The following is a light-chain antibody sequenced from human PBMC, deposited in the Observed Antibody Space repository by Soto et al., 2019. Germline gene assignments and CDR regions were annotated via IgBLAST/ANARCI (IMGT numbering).Light chain of an antibody. Sequence: DIQMTQSPPSLSASAGDTITITCRASQGIRNNLAWYRQKPGKVPELLIYAASTLHSGVPSRFSGRGSGTDFTLTISSLQPEDVATYYCQKYYSVPFTFGPGTKVGIK. CDR3: QKYYSVPFT. V-gene: IGKV1-27*01. CDR2: AAS. CDR1: QGIRNN. J-gene: IGKJ3*01.